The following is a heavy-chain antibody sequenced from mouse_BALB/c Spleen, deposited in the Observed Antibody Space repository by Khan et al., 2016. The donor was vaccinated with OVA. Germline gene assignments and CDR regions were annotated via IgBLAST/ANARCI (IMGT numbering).Heavy chain of an antibody. J-gene: IGHJ4*01. CDR3: DRQPYYQYYAMDD. V-gene: IGHV2-6-1*01. D-gene: IGHD2-10*01. CDR1: GFSLTSYG. Sequence: QVQLKESGPGLVAPSQSLSITCTVSGFSLTSYGIHWVRQPPGKGLEWLVVICSHGSTTYNSTLKSRLSITKANSKSQVFLKMNRLQTDDTAMYYCDRQPYYQYYAMDDWGQGTSVTVSS. CDR2: ICSHGST.